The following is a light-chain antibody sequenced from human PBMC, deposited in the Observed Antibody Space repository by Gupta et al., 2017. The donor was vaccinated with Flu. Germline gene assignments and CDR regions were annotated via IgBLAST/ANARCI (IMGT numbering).Light chain of an antibody. CDR1: KNVNIN. CDR2: GAS. Sequence: EIVLKQSPATLSVSPGERAILSCRASKNVNINLAWYQQKPGQAPRLLINGASTRATGIPARFSGSGSGTEFTLTINSLQSEDFAVYYCQQYNSWPPAFTFGQGTKLEIE. CDR3: QQYNSWPPAFT. J-gene: IGKJ2*01. V-gene: IGKV3-15*01.